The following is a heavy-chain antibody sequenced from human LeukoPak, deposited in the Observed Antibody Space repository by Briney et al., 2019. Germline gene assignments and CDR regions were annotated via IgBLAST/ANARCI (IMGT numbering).Heavy chain of an antibody. Sequence: ASVKVSCKASGHTLIGYYMHWVRQAPGQGLEWMGWISAYNGNTNYAQKLQGGVTMTTDTSTSTAYMELRSLRSDDTAVYYCARVPSPFYDFFGFHPDWGQGTLVTVSS. J-gene: IGHJ4*02. D-gene: IGHD3-3*01. CDR2: ISAYNGNT. CDR3: ARVPSPFYDFFGFHPD. V-gene: IGHV1-18*04. CDR1: GHTLIGYY.